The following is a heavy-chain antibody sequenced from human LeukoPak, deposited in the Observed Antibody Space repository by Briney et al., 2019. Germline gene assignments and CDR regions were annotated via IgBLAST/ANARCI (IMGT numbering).Heavy chain of an antibody. J-gene: IGHJ3*02. D-gene: IGHD3-3*01. CDR3: ARDSQPPSNYDFWSGYYDAFDI. V-gene: IGHV1-2*02. CDR1: GYTFTGYY. CDR2: INPNSGDT. Sequence: WASVKVSCKASGYTFTGYYIHWVRQAPGQGLEWMGWINPNSGDTKYAQKFQGSVTMTRDTSISTAYMELSRLRSDDTAVYYCARDSQPPSNYDFWSGYYDAFDIWGQGTMVTVSS.